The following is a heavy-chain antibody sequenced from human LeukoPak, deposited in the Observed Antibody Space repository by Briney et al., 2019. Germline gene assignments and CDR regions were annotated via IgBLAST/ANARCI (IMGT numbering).Heavy chain of an antibody. CDR3: ARAITYYYDSSGYSLFDY. J-gene: IGHJ4*02. CDR1: GFTFSSYS. V-gene: IGHV3-21*01. CDR2: ISSSSSYI. D-gene: IGHD3-22*01. Sequence: PGGSLRLSCAASGFTFSSYSMNWVRQAPGKGLEWVSSISSSSSYIYYADSVKCRFTISRDNAKNSLYLQMNSLRAEDTAVYYCARAITYYYDSSGYSLFDYWGQGTLVTVSS.